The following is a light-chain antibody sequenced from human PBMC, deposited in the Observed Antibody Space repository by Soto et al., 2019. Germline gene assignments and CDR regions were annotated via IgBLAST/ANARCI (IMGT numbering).Light chain of an antibody. CDR2: EVS. CDR3: SSYTSSSLYV. V-gene: IGLV2-14*01. Sequence: QSALTQPPSASGSPGQSVTISCTGTFNDVGGYSYVSWYQQHPGKAPKVIIYEVSNRPSGVSNRFSGSKSGNTASLTISGLQAEDEADYYCSSYTSSSLYVFGTGTKLTVL. J-gene: IGLJ1*01. CDR1: FNDVGGYSY.